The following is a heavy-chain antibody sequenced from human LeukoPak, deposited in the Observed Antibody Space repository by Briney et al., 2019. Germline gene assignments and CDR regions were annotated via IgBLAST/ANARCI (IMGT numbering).Heavy chain of an antibody. D-gene: IGHD3-22*01. Sequence: SETLSLTCTVSGGSISSYYWSWIRQPPGKGLEWIGEINHSGSTNYNPSLKSRVTISVDTSKNQFSLKLSSVTAADTAVYYCARDPHHYYDSSGYYFDAFDIWGQGTMVTVSS. CDR3: ARDPHHYYDSSGYYFDAFDI. J-gene: IGHJ3*02. CDR2: INHSGST. V-gene: IGHV4-34*01. CDR1: GGSISSYY.